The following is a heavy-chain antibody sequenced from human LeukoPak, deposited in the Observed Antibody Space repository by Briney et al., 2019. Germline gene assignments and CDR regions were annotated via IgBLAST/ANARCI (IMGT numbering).Heavy chain of an antibody. CDR2: ISSSGSTI. CDR3: AKDLDSSGWYGFDY. Sequence: GGSLRLSCAASGFTFSSYEMNWVRQAPGKGLEWVSYISSSGSTIYYADSVKGRFTISRDNAKNSLYLQMNSLRAEDTAVYYCAKDLDSSGWYGFDYWGQGTLVTVSS. D-gene: IGHD6-19*01. CDR1: GFTFSSYE. J-gene: IGHJ4*02. V-gene: IGHV3-48*03.